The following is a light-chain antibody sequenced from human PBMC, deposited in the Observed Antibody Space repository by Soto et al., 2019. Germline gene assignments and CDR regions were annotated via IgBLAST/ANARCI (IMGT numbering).Light chain of an antibody. CDR3: QHYNNWPPIT. Sequence: DIVLTQSPATLSLSPGNRVTLSCRANERISHSLAWYQQKPGQAPRILIYDASFRATGIPERFSGSGSGTEFTLTISSLQSEDFAVYYCQHYNNWPPITFGQGTRLEIK. CDR2: DAS. J-gene: IGKJ5*01. CDR1: ERISHS. V-gene: IGKV3D-15*01.